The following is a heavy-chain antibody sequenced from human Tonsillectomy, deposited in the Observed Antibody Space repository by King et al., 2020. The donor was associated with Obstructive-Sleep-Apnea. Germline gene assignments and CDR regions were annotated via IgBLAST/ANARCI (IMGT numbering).Heavy chain of an antibody. J-gene: IGHJ1*01. CDR2: IYYSGST. D-gene: IGHD6-19*01. V-gene: IGHV4-39*07. Sequence: QLQESGPGLVKPSETLSLTCTVSGGSISSSSYYWGWIRQPPGKGLEWIGSIYYSGSTYYNPSLKSRVTISVDTSKNQFSLKLSSVTAADTAVYYCARDLTGIAVAGTAFQHWGQGTLVTVSS. CDR3: ARDLTGIAVAGTAFQH. CDR1: GGSISSSSYY.